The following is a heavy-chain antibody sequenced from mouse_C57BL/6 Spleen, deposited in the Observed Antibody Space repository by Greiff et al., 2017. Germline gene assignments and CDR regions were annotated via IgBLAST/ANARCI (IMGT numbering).Heavy chain of an antibody. Sequence: VQLQQPGTELVKPGASVKLSCKASGYTFTSYWMHWVKQRPGQGLEWIGNINPSNGGTNYNEKFKSKATLTVDKSSSTAYMQLSSLTSEDSAVYYCARGGTVVAHYYAMDYWGQGTSVTVSS. CDR1: GYTFTSYW. CDR2: INPSNGGT. CDR3: ARGGTVVAHYYAMDY. D-gene: IGHD1-1*01. V-gene: IGHV1-53*01. J-gene: IGHJ4*01.